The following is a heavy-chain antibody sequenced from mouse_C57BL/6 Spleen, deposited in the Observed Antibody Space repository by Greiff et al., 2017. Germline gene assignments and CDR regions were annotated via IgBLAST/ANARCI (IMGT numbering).Heavy chain of an antibody. CDR1: GFTFSDAW. CDR2: IRNKANNHAT. Sequence: DVQLVESGGGLVQPGGSMKLSCAASGFTFSDAWMDWVRQSPEKGLEWVAEIRNKANNHATYYAESVKGRFTISRDDSKSSVYLQMNRLRAEDTGIYYCTRPYSNLYYAMDYWGQGTSVTVSS. J-gene: IGHJ4*01. V-gene: IGHV6-6*01. D-gene: IGHD2-5*01. CDR3: TRPYSNLYYAMDY.